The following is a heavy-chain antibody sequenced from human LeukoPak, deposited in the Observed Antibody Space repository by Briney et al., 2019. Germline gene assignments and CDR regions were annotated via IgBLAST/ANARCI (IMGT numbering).Heavy chain of an antibody. D-gene: IGHD6-13*01. V-gene: IGHV1-2*06. Sequence: ASVKVSCKASGYTFTGYYMHWVRQAPGQGLEWMGRINPNSGGTNYAQKLQGRVTMTTDTSTSTAYMELRSLRSDDTAVYYCARKGIAAAGTYGYWGQGTLVTVSS. CDR1: GYTFTGYY. CDR2: INPNSGGT. J-gene: IGHJ4*02. CDR3: ARKGIAAAGTYGY.